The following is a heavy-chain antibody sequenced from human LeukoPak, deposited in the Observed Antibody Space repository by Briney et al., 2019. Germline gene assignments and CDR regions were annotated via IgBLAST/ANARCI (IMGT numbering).Heavy chain of an antibody. Sequence: GASVKVSCKASGYTFTCYYMHWVRQAPGQGLEWMGWINPNSGGTNYAQKFQGRVTMTRDTSISTAYMELSRLRSDDTAVYYCARDGILTSYYYMDVWGKGTTVTVSS. CDR3: ARDGILTSYYYMDV. CDR2: INPNSGGT. J-gene: IGHJ6*03. D-gene: IGHD3-9*01. CDR1: GYTFTCYY. V-gene: IGHV1-2*02.